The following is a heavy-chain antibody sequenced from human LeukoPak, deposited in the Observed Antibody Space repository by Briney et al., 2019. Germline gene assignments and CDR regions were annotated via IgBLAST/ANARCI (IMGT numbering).Heavy chain of an antibody. Sequence: GASVTVSCKATGGTFSSDTISGVRQAPGQGLEWMGRIIPILGIANYAQKFQGRVTITADKSTSTAYMELSSLRSEDTAVYYCLIQLWPLDVWGQGTTVTVSS. CDR1: GGTFSSDT. V-gene: IGHV1-69*02. CDR3: LIQLWPLDV. D-gene: IGHD5-18*01. J-gene: IGHJ6*02. CDR2: IIPILGIA.